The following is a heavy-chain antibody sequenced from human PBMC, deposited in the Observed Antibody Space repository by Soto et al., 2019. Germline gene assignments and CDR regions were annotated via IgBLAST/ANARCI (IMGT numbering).Heavy chain of an antibody. CDR1: GFAFSDPY. CDR2: ISSSGSTI. J-gene: IGHJ4*02. CDR3: ARGGASVTTPFDY. V-gene: IGHV3-11*01. D-gene: IGHD4-17*01. Sequence: QVQLVESGGGLVKPGGSLRLSCAASGFAFSDPYMSWIRQAPGKGLEWISYISSSGSTIYYADSVKGRFTISRDNAKKLLYLQMDSLTADDTAVYYCARGGASVTTPFDYWGQGTQVTVSS.